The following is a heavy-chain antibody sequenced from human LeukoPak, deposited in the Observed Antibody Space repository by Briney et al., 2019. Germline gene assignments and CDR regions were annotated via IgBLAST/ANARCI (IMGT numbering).Heavy chain of an antibody. Sequence: SETRSLTCTVSGGSISSYYWSWIRQPAGKGLEWIGRIYTSVSTNYNPSLKSRVTMSVDTSKNQFSLKLSSVTAADTAVYYCARQKYSSGWTGDWGQGTLVTVSS. CDR2: IYTSVST. CDR1: GGSISSYY. D-gene: IGHD6-19*01. CDR3: ARQKYSSGWTGD. V-gene: IGHV4-4*07. J-gene: IGHJ4*02.